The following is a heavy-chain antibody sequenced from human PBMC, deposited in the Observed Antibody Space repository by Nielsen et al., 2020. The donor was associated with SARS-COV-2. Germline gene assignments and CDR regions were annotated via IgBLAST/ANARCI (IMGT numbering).Heavy chain of an antibody. J-gene: IGHJ4*02. CDR2: INQDGTQK. CDR3: ARDRDYYNSSGLDY. V-gene: IGHV3-7*03. Sequence: GGSLTLTCAASGFTISNSWMNWVRQAPGKGLEWVANINQDGTQKYYEDSVRGRLTITRDNSKNSLYLQMYSLRAEDTAVYYCARDRDYYNSSGLDYWGQGTLVTVSS. D-gene: IGHD3-22*01. CDR1: GFTISNSW.